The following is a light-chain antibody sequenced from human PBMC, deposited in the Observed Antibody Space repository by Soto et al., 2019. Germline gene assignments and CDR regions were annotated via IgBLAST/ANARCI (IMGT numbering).Light chain of an antibody. V-gene: IGKV3-15*01. CDR2: GAS. CDR1: QSISTN. J-gene: IGKJ1*01. CDR3: LQYHYWWT. Sequence: EMVMTQSPATLSVSPGERATLSCRASQSISTNLAWYQQKPGQAPRLLISGASTRATGIPDRFTGSGSGTEFTLTISRLQSEDFAVYYCLQYHYWWTFGQGTKVEI.